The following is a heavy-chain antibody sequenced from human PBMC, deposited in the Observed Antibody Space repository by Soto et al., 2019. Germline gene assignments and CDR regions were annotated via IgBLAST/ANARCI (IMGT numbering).Heavy chain of an antibody. D-gene: IGHD3-22*01. CDR1: GFTFSSYS. V-gene: IGHV3-21*01. CDR2: ISSSSSYI. CDR3: ARDSVDTAYDYYDSSGYYRPSYYYGMDV. Sequence: GGSLRLSCAASGFTFSSYSMNWVRQAPGKGLEWVSSISSSSSYIYYADSVKGRFTISRDNAKNSLYLQMNSLRAEDTAVYYCARDSVDTAYDYYDSSGYYRPSYYYGMDVWGQGTTVTVSS. J-gene: IGHJ6*02.